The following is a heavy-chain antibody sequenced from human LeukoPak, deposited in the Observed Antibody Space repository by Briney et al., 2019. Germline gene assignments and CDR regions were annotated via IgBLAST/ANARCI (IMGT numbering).Heavy chain of an antibody. J-gene: IGHJ5*02. CDR3: ASSPSHSNWFDP. CDR1: GGSISSGGYY. CDR2: IYYSGST. Sequence: PSQTLSLTCTASGGSISSGGYYWSWIRQHPGKGLEWIGYIYYSGSTYYNPSLKSRVTISVDTSKNQFSLKLSSVTAADTAVYYCASSPSHSNWFDPWGQGTLVTVSS. D-gene: IGHD4-11*01. V-gene: IGHV4-31*03.